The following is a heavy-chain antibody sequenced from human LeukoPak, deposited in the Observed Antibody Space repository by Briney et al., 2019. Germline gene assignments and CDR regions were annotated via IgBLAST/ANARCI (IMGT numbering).Heavy chain of an antibody. CDR2: IYYSGST. CDR1: GGSISSYY. D-gene: IGHD3-22*01. CDR3: ARQGYYDSSGYYY. Sequence: SETLSLTCTVSGGSISSYYWSWIRQPPGKGLEWIRYIYYSGSTNYNPSLKSRVTISVDTSKNQFSLKLSSVTAADTAVYYCARQGYYDSSGYYYWGQGTLVTVSS. V-gene: IGHV4-59*08. J-gene: IGHJ4*02.